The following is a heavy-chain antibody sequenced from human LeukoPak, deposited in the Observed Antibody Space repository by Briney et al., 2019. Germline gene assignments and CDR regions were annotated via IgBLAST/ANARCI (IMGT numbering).Heavy chain of an antibody. V-gene: IGHV1-69*13. D-gene: IGHD2-2*01. Sequence: ASVKVSCKASGGTFSSYAISWVRQAPGQGLEWMGGIIPIFGTANYAQKLQGRVTITADESTSTAYMELSSLRSEDTAVYYCARDRGLGYCSSTSCYGVYNWFDPWGQGTLVTVSS. J-gene: IGHJ5*02. CDR2: IIPIFGTA. CDR1: GGTFSSYA. CDR3: ARDRGLGYCSSTSCYGVYNWFDP.